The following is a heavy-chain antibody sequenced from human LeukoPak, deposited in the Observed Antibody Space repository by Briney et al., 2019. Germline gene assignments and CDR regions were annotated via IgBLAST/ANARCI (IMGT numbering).Heavy chain of an antibody. Sequence: SETLSLTCTVSGGSISSGSYYWSWIRQPAGKGLEWIGRIYTSGSTNYNPSLKSRVTISVDTSKNQFSLKLSSVTAADTAVYYCARGGRQLVSFDYWGQGTLVTVSS. V-gene: IGHV4-61*02. CDR1: GGSISSGSYY. D-gene: IGHD6-13*01. CDR3: ARGGRQLVSFDY. CDR2: IYTSGST. J-gene: IGHJ4*02.